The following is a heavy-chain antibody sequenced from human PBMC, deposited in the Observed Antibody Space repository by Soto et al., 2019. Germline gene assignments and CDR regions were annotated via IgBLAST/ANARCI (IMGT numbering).Heavy chain of an antibody. Sequence: EVQLLESGGGLVQPGGSLRLSCAASGFTFSSYAMSWVRQAPGKGLEWVSAISGSGGSTYYADSVKGRFTISRDNSKNTLYLQMNSLRAEDTAVYYCAKGSQAYYYETDAFGIWGQGTMVTVSS. CDR2: ISGSGGST. J-gene: IGHJ3*02. CDR3: AKGSQAYYYETDAFGI. D-gene: IGHD3-22*01. V-gene: IGHV3-23*01. CDR1: GFTFSSYA.